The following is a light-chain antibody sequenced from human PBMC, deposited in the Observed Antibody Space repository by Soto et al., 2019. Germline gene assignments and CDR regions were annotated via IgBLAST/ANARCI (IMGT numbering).Light chain of an antibody. CDR2: DAS. J-gene: IGKJ5*01. Sequence: DIQMTQSPSSLSASVGDRVTITCQASQDISNYLNWYQQKPGKAPKLLIYDASNLETGDPSRFSGSGSGTDFTFTISSLQPEDIATYYCQPYDNPITFGQGTRLEIK. CDR3: QPYDNPIT. CDR1: QDISNY. V-gene: IGKV1-33*01.